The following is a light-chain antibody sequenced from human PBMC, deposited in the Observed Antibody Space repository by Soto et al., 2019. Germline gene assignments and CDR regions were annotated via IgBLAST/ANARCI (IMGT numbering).Light chain of an antibody. V-gene: IGKV2-28*01. CDR1: QSLLHSNGYNY. CDR3: VQSLQTPPIT. CDR2: LGS. J-gene: IGKJ5*01. Sequence: DLVMTQSPLSLPVTPGEPASISCRSGQSLLHSNGYNYLDWYLQKPGQSPQLLIYLGSNRASGVPDRFSGSGSCTDFTLKISRVEAEDVGVYYCVQSLQTPPITFGQGTRLEIK.